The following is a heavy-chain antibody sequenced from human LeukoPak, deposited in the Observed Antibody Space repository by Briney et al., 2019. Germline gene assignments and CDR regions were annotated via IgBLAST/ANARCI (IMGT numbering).Heavy chain of an antibody. J-gene: IGHJ6*02. CDR3: ARDPLNYYDSSGGGDYYGMDV. CDR1: GYTFTDYY. D-gene: IGHD3-22*01. Sequence: ASVKVSCKASGYTFTDYYMHWVRQAPGQGLEWMGWINPNSGGTNYAQKFQGRVTMTRDTSISTAHMELGRLRSDDTAVYYCARDPLNYYDSSGGGDYYGMDVWGQGTTVTVSS. CDR2: INPNSGGT. V-gene: IGHV1-2*02.